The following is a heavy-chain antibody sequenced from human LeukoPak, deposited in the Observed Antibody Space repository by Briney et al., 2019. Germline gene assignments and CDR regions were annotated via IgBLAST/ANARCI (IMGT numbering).Heavy chain of an antibody. Sequence: GGSLRLSCAASGFTFGSYGMHWVRQAPGKGLEWVAFIRYDGTNKYYADSVKGRFTISRDNSKNTLYLQLISLRAEDTAVYYCAKDQAVGAIGAFDIWGQGTMVTVSS. D-gene: IGHD1-26*01. CDR2: IRYDGTNK. CDR1: GFTFGSYG. CDR3: AKDQAVGAIGAFDI. V-gene: IGHV3-30*02. J-gene: IGHJ3*02.